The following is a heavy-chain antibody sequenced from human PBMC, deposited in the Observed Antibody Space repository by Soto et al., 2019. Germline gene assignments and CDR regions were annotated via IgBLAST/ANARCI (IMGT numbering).Heavy chain of an antibody. CDR2: MNPGSGDT. CDR1: GYTFTNNV. V-gene: IGHV1-8*02. D-gene: IGHD5-18*01. Sequence: ASVKVSCKASGYTFTNNVVSWVRQATGQGLEWMGWMNPGSGDTGYAQKFQGRVTMTRDISIATAYMELNSLTSEDTAIYYCARMESFGSLNWFDPCGQGTLVTVSS. J-gene: IGHJ5*02. CDR3: ARMESFGSLNWFDP.